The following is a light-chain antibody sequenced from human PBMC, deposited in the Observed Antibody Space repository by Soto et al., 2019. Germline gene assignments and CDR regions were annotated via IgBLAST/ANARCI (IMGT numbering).Light chain of an antibody. CDR2: GAF. V-gene: IGKV3-15*01. CDR1: QHINTN. Sequence: DIVMTQSPATLSVSPGERATLSCRASQHINTNLAWYQQKPGQAPRLLVYGAFTRAPGIPARFSGSGSGTEFALTITSLQSEDFAVYYWQQYNNWPPITFGQGTRLEIK. J-gene: IGKJ5*01. CDR3: QQYNNWPPIT.